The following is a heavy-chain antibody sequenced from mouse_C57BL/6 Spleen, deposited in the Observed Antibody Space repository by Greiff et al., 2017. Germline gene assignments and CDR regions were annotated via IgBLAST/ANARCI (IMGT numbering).Heavy chain of an antibody. V-gene: IGHV1-55*01. CDR1: GYTFTSYW. CDR2: IYPGSGST. J-gene: IGHJ2*01. Sequence: QVQLQQSGAELVKPGASVKMSCKASGYTFTSYWITWVKQRPGQGLEWIGDIYPGSGSTNYNEKFKSKATLTVDTSSSTAYMQLSSLTSEDSAVYYCARKAFYYGNSYYFDYWGQGTTLTVSS. D-gene: IGHD2-1*01. CDR3: ARKAFYYGNSYYFDY.